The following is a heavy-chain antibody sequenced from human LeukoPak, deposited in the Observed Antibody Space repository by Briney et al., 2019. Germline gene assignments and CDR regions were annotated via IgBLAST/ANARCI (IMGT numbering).Heavy chain of an antibody. D-gene: IGHD4-17*01. CDR1: GGSISSSDNY. Sequence: PSETLSLTCAVSGGSISSSDNYWGWIRQPPGKGLEWIGSVYYTGSTNYNPSLESRLTMSVDTSKNQFSLKLTSVSAADTAVYYCARHRKWTVTSPFDHWGQGTLVTVSS. CDR2: VYYTGST. J-gene: IGHJ4*02. V-gene: IGHV4-39*01. CDR3: ARHRKWTVTSPFDH.